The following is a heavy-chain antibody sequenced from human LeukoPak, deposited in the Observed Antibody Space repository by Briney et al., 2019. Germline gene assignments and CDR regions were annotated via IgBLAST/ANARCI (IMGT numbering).Heavy chain of an antibody. Sequence: SETLSLTCTVSGGSISSYYWSWIRQPAGKGLEWIGRIYTSGSTDYNTSLKSRVTMSVDTSKNQFSLKLTSVTAADTAMYYCARDRGLGGWFDPWGQGTLVTVSS. V-gene: IGHV4-4*07. CDR3: ARDRGLGGWFDP. CDR1: GGSISSYY. J-gene: IGHJ5*02. D-gene: IGHD2-15*01. CDR2: IYTSGST.